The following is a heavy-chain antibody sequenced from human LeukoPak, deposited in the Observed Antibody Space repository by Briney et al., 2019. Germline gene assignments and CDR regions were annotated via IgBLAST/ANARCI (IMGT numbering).Heavy chain of an antibody. D-gene: IGHD1-26*01. CDR1: GGSISSSNYY. CDR3: ARLDGGATWPLDS. Sequence: PSETLSLTCTVSGGSISSSNYYWGWIRQPPGKGLEWIGSIYYSGSTYYNPSLKSRVTMSVDMSKNQFSLNLSSVIAAETVVFYCARLDGGATWPLDSWGQGTLVTVSS. V-gene: IGHV4-39*01. CDR2: IYYSGST. J-gene: IGHJ4*02.